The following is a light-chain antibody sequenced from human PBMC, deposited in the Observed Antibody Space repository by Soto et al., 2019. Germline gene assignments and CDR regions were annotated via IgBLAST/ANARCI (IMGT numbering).Light chain of an antibody. CDR3: QQGSTFPIT. CDR2: AAS. V-gene: IGKV1-39*01. CDR1: QTINSF. Sequence: DIQMTQSPSSLSASVGDKVTITCRASQTINSFLNWYQQKPGKAPRLVIYAASSLQSGVPSRFSGSGSATDFTLTISSLQREDFATYYCQQGSTFPITFGQGTRLQI. J-gene: IGKJ5*01.